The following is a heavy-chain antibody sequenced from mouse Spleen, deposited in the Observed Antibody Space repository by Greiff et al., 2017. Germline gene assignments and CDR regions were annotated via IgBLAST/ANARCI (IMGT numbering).Heavy chain of an antibody. J-gene: IGHJ2*01. CDR3: ARDYGDY. CDR1: GYSITSGYY. V-gene: IGHV3-6*01. D-gene: IGHD1-1*01. Sequence: DVKLQESGPGLVKPSQSLSLTCSVTGYSITSGYYWNWIRQFPGNKLEWMGYISYDGSNNYNPSLKNRISITRDTSKNQFFLKLNSVTTEDTATYYCARDYGDYWGQGTTLTVSS. CDR2: ISYDGSN.